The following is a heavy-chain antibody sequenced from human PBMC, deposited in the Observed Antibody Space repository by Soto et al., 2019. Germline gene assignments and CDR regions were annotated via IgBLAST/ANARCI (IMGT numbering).Heavy chain of an antibody. V-gene: IGHV1-18*01. D-gene: IGHD3-22*01. Sequence: GASVKVSCKASGYTFTSYGISWVRQAPGQGLEWMGWISAYNGNTNYAQKLQGRVTMTTDTSTSTAYMELRSLRSDDTAVYYYASGYSYGPPPYDSSGYYYHAFDIWGQGTMVTVSS. CDR3: ASGYSYGPPPYDSSGYYYHAFDI. J-gene: IGHJ3*02. CDR2: ISAYNGNT. CDR1: GYTFTSYG.